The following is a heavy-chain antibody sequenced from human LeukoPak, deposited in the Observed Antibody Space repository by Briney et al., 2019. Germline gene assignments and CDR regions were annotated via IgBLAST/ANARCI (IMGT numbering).Heavy chain of an antibody. D-gene: IGHD2-21*02. Sequence: PGGSLRLSCAASGFTFSTYSMNWVRQVPGKGLEWVSYISSTSSTIYYADSVKGQFTISRDNAKNSLSLQMNSLRDEDTAVYYCARGGDLPFDYWGQGTLVTVSS. V-gene: IGHV3-48*02. J-gene: IGHJ4*02. CDR3: ARGGDLPFDY. CDR2: ISSTSSTI. CDR1: GFTFSTYS.